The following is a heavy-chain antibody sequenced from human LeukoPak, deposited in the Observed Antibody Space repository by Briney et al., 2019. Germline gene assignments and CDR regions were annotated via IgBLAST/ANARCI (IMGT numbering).Heavy chain of an antibody. Sequence: GGSLRLSCAASGFTFSRYWMHWVRQVPGKGLEWVSAISGSGGSTYYADSVKGRFTISRDNSKNTLYLQMNSLRAEDTAVYYCAKERRELFDYWGQGTLVTVSS. CDR3: AKERRELFDY. CDR1: GFTFSRYW. V-gene: IGHV3-23*01. CDR2: ISGSGGST. J-gene: IGHJ4*02. D-gene: IGHD1-7*01.